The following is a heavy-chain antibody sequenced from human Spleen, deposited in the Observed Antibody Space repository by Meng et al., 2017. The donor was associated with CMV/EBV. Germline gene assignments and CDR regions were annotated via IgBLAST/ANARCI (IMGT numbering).Heavy chain of an antibody. CDR3: ARGEIAAAVLYYYHYYGMDV. V-gene: IGHV4-39*07. J-gene: IGHJ6*02. CDR1: GGSISSNYYY. D-gene: IGHD6-13*01. Sequence: GSLRLSCTVSGGSISSNYYYWGRIRQPPGKGLEWSGSFYYSGSTNHNPVLKSRVTISVDTSKNQFYLKLRSVTAADTAMYYCARGEIAAAVLYYYHYYGMDVWGQGTTVTVSS. CDR2: FYYSGST.